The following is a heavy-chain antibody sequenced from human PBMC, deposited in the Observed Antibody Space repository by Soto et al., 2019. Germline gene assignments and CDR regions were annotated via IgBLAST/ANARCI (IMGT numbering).Heavy chain of an antibody. CDR3: TAEVRRAAAWGLDP. V-gene: IGHV3-15*01. Sequence: RFTISRDDSKTTVYLQMNSLKTEDTAVYYCTAEVRRAAAWGLDPWGQGTLVTVSS. D-gene: IGHD6-13*01. J-gene: IGHJ5*02.